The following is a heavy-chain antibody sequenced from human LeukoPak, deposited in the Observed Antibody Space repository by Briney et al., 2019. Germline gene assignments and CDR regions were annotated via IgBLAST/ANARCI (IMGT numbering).Heavy chain of an antibody. CDR2: IYYTGTT. V-gene: IGHV4-59*02. CDR3: ARDQKGELAAAGIVAFDI. D-gene: IGHD6-13*01. Sequence: SETLSLTCTVSGGSVSDYYWSWIRQSPGKGLEWIGYIYYTGTTSYNPSLRSRVTMSADTSKNQFSLKLSSVTAADTAVYYCARDQKGELAAAGIVAFDIWGQGTMVTVSS. J-gene: IGHJ3*02. CDR1: GGSVSDYY.